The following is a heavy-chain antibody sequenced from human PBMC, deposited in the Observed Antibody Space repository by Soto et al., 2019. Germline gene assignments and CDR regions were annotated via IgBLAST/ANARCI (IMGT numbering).Heavy chain of an antibody. J-gene: IGHJ6*01. CDR1: GGSFSGYY. CDR2: INHSGST. D-gene: IGHD6-13*01. V-gene: IGHV4-34*01. CDR3: ASGGGAAGTYYYYGMDV. Sequence: QVQLQQWGAGLLKPSETLSLTCAVYGGSFSGYYWSWIRQPPGKGLEWIGEINHSGSTNYNPSLKSRVTRSGDTSKNQFSLKLSSVTAADTAVYYGASGGGAAGTYYYYGMDVWGQGTTVTVSS.